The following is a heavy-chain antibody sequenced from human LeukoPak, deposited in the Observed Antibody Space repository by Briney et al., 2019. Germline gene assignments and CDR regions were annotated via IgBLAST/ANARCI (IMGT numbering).Heavy chain of an antibody. D-gene: IGHD3-3*01. CDR2: ISAGGTRT. J-gene: IGHJ4*02. CDR3: AKYAVRETFFGDY. CDR1: GFSFSNYA. V-gene: IGHV3-23*01. Sequence: PGGSLRLSCAASGFSFSNYAVAWVRQAPGKGLEWVSGISAGGTRTYYADSVRGRFTIFRDNSMDTVYLQMNSLRAEDTGVYYCAKYAVRETFFGDYWGQGTLVAVSS.